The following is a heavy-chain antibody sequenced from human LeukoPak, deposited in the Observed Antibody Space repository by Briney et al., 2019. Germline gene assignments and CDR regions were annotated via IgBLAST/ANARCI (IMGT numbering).Heavy chain of an antibody. J-gene: IGHJ5*02. CDR1: GFTVSSNY. Sequence: GGSLRLSCAASGFTVSSNYMSWVRQAPGKGLEWVSVIYSGGSTYYADSVKGRFTISRDNSKNTLYLQMNSLRAEDTAVYYCARHSSSSSWNWFDPWGQGTLVTVSS. CDR3: ARHSSSSSWNWFDP. D-gene: IGHD6-6*01. V-gene: IGHV3-53*01. CDR2: IYSGGST.